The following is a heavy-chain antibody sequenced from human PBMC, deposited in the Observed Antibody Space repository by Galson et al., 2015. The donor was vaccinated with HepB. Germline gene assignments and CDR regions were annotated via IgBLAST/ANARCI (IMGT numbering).Heavy chain of an antibody. J-gene: IGHJ4*02. D-gene: IGHD2-2*01. V-gene: IGHV1-69*04. CDR2: IIPILGIA. Sequence: SVKVSCKASGGTFSSYAISWVRQAPGQGLEWMGRIIPILGIANYAQKFQGRVTITADKSTSTAYMELSSLRSEDTAVYYCAIVDCSSTSCYGTFDYWGQGTLVTVSS. CDR1: GGTFSSYA. CDR3: AIVDCSSTSCYGTFDY.